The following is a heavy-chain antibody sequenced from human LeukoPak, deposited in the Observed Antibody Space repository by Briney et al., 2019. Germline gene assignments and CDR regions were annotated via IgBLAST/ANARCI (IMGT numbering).Heavy chain of an antibody. D-gene: IGHD4-17*01. V-gene: IGHV3-7*01. CDR2: IKQDGSEK. CDR1: GFTFNNAW. J-gene: IGHJ6*03. CDR3: ARHYGDYFDYYYYMDV. Sequence: PGGSLRLSCAASGFTFNNAWMSWVRQAPGKGLEWVANIKQDGSEKYYVDSVKGRFTISRDNAKNSLYLQMNSLRAEDTAVYYCARHYGDYFDYYYYMDVWGKGTTVTISS.